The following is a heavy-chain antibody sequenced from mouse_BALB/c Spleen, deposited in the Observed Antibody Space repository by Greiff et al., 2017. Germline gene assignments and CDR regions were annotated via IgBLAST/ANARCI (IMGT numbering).Heavy chain of an antibody. V-gene: IGHV3-2*02. D-gene: IGHD2-3*01. CDR2: ISYSGST. CDR3: AMIYDGYTFAY. CDR1: GYSITSDYA. J-gene: IGHJ3*01. Sequence: VQLQQSGPGLVKPSQSLSLTCTVTGYSITSDYAWNWIRQFPGNKLEWMGYISYSGSTSYNPSLKSRISITRDTSKNQFFLQLNSVTTEDTATYYCAMIYDGYTFAYWGQGTLVTVSA.